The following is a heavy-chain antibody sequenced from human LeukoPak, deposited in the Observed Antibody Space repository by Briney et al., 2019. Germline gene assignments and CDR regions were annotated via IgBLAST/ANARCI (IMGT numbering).Heavy chain of an antibody. Sequence: ASVRVYCKASGYTFTGYYMHWVRQAPGQGLEWMGWINPNSGGTNYAQKFQGRVTMTRDTSISTAYMELSRLRSDDTAVYYCARGLRNYYDSSGYYPALTFDYWGQGTLVTVSS. CDR3: ARGLRNYYDSSGYYPALTFDY. CDR1: GYTFTGYY. CDR2: INPNSGGT. D-gene: IGHD3-22*01. V-gene: IGHV1-2*02. J-gene: IGHJ4*02.